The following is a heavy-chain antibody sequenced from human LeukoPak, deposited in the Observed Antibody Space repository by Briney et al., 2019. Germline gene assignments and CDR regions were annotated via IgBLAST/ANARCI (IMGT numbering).Heavy chain of an antibody. V-gene: IGHV4-59*11. CDR1: GGSISGHY. J-gene: IGHJ4*02. Sequence: SETLSLTCTVAGGSISGHYWTWIRLPPGRGRELVGHIFSTGATNYNPSLRGRVTLSQDTSNNQFSLTLSSVNVEDTAVYYCARFSTRFGSGCSDASCYVHYWGQGTQVTVSP. D-gene: IGHD2-2*01. CDR3: ARFSTRFGSGCSDASCYVHY. CDR2: IFSTGAT.